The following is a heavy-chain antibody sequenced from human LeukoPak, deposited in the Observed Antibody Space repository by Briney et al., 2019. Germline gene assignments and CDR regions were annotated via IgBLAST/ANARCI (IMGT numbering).Heavy chain of an antibody. CDR1: GFTFSSYA. Sequence: PGGSLRLSCAASGFTFSSYAMSWVRQAPGKGLGWVSAISGSGGSTYYADSVKGRFTISRDNSKNTLYLQMNSLRAEDTAVYYCAKDRDYGDYGSDYWGQGTLVTVSS. V-gene: IGHV3-23*01. D-gene: IGHD4-17*01. J-gene: IGHJ4*02. CDR3: AKDRDYGDYGSDY. CDR2: ISGSGGST.